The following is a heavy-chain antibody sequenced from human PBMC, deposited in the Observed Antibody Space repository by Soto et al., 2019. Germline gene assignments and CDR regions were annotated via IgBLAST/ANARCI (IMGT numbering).Heavy chain of an antibody. Sequence: ASVKVSCKASGYTFTTYAMHWVRQAPGQRLEWMGWINAGNGNTKYSQKFQGRVSITRDTSASTAYMELSSLRSEDTAVYYCARDPYSSSSTFDYWGQGTLVTVSS. CDR2: INAGNGNT. D-gene: IGHD6-6*01. CDR3: ARDPYSSSSTFDY. V-gene: IGHV1-3*01. J-gene: IGHJ4*02. CDR1: GYTFTTYA.